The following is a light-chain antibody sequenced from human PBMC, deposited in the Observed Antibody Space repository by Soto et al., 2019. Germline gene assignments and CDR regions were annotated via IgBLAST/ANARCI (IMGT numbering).Light chain of an antibody. J-gene: IGLJ1*01. CDR3: SSYTRCSPTYV. CDR2: DVS. Sequence: QSALSQPASVSGSPGQSITISCTGTSSDVGGYNYVSWYQEHPGKAPKLLIYDVSNRPSGVSNRFSGSKSGNTASLTISGLQAEDEADYYCSSYTRCSPTYVFGTGTKLTVL. V-gene: IGLV2-14*01. CDR1: SSDVGGYNY.